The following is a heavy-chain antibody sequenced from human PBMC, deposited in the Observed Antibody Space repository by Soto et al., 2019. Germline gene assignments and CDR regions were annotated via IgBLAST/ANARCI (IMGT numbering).Heavy chain of an antibody. CDR1: RFRFSNFA. CDR2: ITGTASST. Sequence: EVQLLESGGGFVQPGGSLRLSCAASRFRFSNFAMTWVRQAPGRGLEWVSAITGTASSTYYADSVKGRFTISRDNSKNTLYLQINSLRAEDTAIYYRAKGAEGYVVSSLDSWGQGTLVTVSS. D-gene: IGHD5-12*01. V-gene: IGHV3-23*01. J-gene: IGHJ4*02. CDR3: AKGAEGYVVSSLDS.